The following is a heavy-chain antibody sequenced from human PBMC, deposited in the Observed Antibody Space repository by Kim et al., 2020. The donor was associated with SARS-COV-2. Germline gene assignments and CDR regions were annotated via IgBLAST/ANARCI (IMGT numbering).Heavy chain of an antibody. J-gene: IGHJ4*02. CDR2: IYHSGST. CDR3: ARDRGWNDPSYYFDY. Sequence: SETLSLTCAVSGGSISSSNWWSWVRQPPGKGLEWIGEIYHSGSTNYNPSLKSRVTISVDKSKNQFSLKLSSVTAADTAVYYCARDRGWNDPSYYFDYWGQGTLVTVSS. V-gene: IGHV4-4*02. CDR1: GGSISSSNW. D-gene: IGHD1-1*01.